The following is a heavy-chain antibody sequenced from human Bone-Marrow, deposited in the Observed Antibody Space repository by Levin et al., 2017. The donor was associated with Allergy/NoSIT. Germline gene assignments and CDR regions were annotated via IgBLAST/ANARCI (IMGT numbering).Heavy chain of an antibody. Sequence: QPGGSLRLSCAASGFTFSSYAMSWVRQAPGKGLEWVSAISGSGGSTYYADSVKGRFTISRDNSKNTLYLQMNSLRAEDTAVYYCAKDRGFGGGSSPEYYFDYWGQGTLVTVSS. J-gene: IGHJ4*02. CDR2: ISGSGGST. CDR1: GFTFSSYA. D-gene: IGHD2-15*01. CDR3: AKDRGFGGGSSPEYYFDY. V-gene: IGHV3-23*01.